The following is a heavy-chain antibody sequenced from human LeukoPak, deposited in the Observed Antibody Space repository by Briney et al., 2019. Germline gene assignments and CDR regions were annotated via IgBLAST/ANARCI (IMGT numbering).Heavy chain of an antibody. J-gene: IGHJ4*02. V-gene: IGHV3-48*03. CDR1: GFTFSSYV. D-gene: IGHD2-15*01. CDR2: ISSSGGTI. CDR3: ARDSLFCTGGSCYSNYFDY. Sequence: GGSILFCCAASGFTFSSYVMNWVRQAPGKGLEWISHISSSGGTIYYADSVNGRFIISRDNARNSLYSQMNSLRAEDTAVYFCARDSLFCTGGSCYSNYFDYWGQVSQVSVSS.